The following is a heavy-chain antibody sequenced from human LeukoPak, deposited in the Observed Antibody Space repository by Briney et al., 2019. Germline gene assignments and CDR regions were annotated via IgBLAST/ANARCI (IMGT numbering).Heavy chain of an antibody. J-gene: IGHJ4*02. Sequence: GGSLRLSCAASGFPFSSRWMSWFRQAPGKGPEWVANINQDGSEKYYADSVQGRFTLSRDNARNSVSLQMNSLRDDDTAVYFCARGRGWVFDYWDQGTLVTVSS. CDR3: ARGRGWVFDY. CDR1: GFPFSSRW. V-gene: IGHV3-7*01. CDR2: INQDGSEK. D-gene: IGHD6-19*01.